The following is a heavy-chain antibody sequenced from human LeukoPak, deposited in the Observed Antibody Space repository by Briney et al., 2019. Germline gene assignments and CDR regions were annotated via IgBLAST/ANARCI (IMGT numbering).Heavy chain of an antibody. CDR1: GFTFSSYW. Sequence: GGSLRLSCAASGFTFSSYWMSWVRQAPGKGLEWVSYISSSSSTIYYADSVKGRFTISRDNAKNSLYLQMNSLRAEDTAVYYCARGGYSYSDAFDIWGQGTMVTVSS. CDR2: ISSSSSTI. CDR3: ARGGYSYSDAFDI. J-gene: IGHJ3*02. V-gene: IGHV3-48*01. D-gene: IGHD5-18*01.